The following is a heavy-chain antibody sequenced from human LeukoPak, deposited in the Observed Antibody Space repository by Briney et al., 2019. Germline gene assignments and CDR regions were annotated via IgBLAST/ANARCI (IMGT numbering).Heavy chain of an antibody. CDR3: ATYSSMNAREFQH. Sequence: PGGSLRLACEASGFTFSNYWMSWVSQAPGKGLEGVANIKHDGSEKYYADSVKGRFTNSRDNGKNSLYVQMNSLSVEDTAVYYCATYSSMNAREFQHWGQGTLVTVSS. CDR1: GFTFSNYW. J-gene: IGHJ1*01. V-gene: IGHV3-7*01. CDR2: IKHDGSEK. D-gene: IGHD2-2*01.